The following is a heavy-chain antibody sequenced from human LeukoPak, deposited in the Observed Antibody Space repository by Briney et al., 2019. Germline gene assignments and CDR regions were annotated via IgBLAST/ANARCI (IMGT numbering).Heavy chain of an antibody. V-gene: IGHV1-2*02. J-gene: IGHJ4*02. CDR2: INPNSGGT. CDR3: ARASRDILTGNY. D-gene: IGHD3-9*01. Sequence: ASVKVSCKASGYTFPGYYMHWVRQAPGQGPEWMGWINPNSGGTNYAQKFQGRVTMTRDTSISTAYMELSRLRSDDTAVYYCARASRDILTGNYWGQGTLVTVSS. CDR1: GYTFPGYY.